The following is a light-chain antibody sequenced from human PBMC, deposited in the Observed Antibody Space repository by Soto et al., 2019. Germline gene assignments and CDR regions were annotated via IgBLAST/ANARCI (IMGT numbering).Light chain of an antibody. Sequence: VLTQSPDTLSLSPGERATLSCRASQSVGSSSLGRYQQKPGQAPRLVIFDISNRATGIPDRFSGSGSGTDCTLTISRPEPEDFAVYDCQLYSRSTRQITFDQGTRLEIK. J-gene: IGKJ5*01. CDR1: QSVGSSS. CDR2: DIS. CDR3: QLYSRSTRQIT. V-gene: IGKV3-20*01.